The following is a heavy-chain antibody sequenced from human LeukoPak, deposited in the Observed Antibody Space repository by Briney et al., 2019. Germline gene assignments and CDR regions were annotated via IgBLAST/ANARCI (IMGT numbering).Heavy chain of an antibody. Sequence: ASVKVSCKASGYTFTSYDINWVRQATGQGLEWMGWMNPNSGNTGYAQKFQGRVTMTRNTSISTAYMELNSLRAEDTAVYYCAREGDSSVGHAFDIWGQGTMVTVSS. CDR3: AREGDSSVGHAFDI. D-gene: IGHD3-22*01. J-gene: IGHJ3*02. CDR1: GYTFTSYD. CDR2: MNPNSGNT. V-gene: IGHV1-8*01.